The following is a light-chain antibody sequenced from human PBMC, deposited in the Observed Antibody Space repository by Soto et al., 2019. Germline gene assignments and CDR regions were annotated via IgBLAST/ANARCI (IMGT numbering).Light chain of an antibody. CDR1: QSVSSSY. CDR2: GAS. CDR3: QQYGSSPPYT. V-gene: IGKV3-20*01. Sequence: EIVLTQSPGTLSLSPGERATLSCRASQSVSSSYLAWYQQKPGQAPRLLIYGASSKSTGIPDRFSGSVSGTDLTLTISRLEPEDLAVYYCQQYGSSPPYTFGQGTKLEIK. J-gene: IGKJ2*01.